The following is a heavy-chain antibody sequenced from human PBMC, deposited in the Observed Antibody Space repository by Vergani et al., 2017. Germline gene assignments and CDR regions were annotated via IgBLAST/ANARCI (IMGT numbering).Heavy chain of an antibody. CDR2: IYYSGST. CDR1: GGSISSYY. J-gene: IGHJ4*02. CDR3: ARESVDTAMVFDY. Sequence: QVQLQESGPGLVKPSETLSLTCTVSGGSISSYYWSWIRQPPGKGLEWIGYIYYSGSTNYNPSLKSRVTISVDTSKNQFSLKLSSVTAADTAVDYCARESVDTAMVFDYWGQGTWSPSPQ. D-gene: IGHD5-18*01. V-gene: IGHV4-59*01.